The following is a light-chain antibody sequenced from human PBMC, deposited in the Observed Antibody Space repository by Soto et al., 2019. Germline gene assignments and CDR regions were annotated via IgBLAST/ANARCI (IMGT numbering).Light chain of an antibody. V-gene: IGLV1-40*01. Sequence: QSVLTQPPSVSGAPGQTVTISCTGSSSNIGADFDVHWYQHLPGTAPKLLISRNDNRPSGVPDRFSGSKSGTSASLAITGLQVEDEGDYYCCSFAGSYSFVFGEGTKLTVL. CDR3: CSFAGSYSFV. CDR1: SSNIGADFD. J-gene: IGLJ3*02. CDR2: RND.